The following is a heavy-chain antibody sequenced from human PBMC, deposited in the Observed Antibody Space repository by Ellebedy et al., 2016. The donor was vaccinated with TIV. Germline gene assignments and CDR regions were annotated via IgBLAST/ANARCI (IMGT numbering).Heavy chain of an antibody. V-gene: IGHV4-59*08. Sequence: MPSETLSLTCTVSGSSISDYYWTWIRQPPGKGLEWIGYIYYSIGSSNYSPSLKSRVTISVDTSTNQFSLKLYSVTAADTAVYYCARHIVVPTPGFDYWGQGALVTVSS. CDR3: ARHIVVPTPGFDY. D-gene: IGHD1-26*01. CDR2: IYYSIGSS. CDR1: GSSISDYY. J-gene: IGHJ4*02.